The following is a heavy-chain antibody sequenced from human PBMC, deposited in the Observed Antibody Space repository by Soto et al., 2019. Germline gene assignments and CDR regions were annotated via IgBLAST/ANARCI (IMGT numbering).Heavy chain of an antibody. D-gene: IGHD1-1*01. J-gene: IGHJ6*02. V-gene: IGHV1-69*12. Sequence: QVQLVQTGPEVKKPGSSVKVSCKASGGTFYSYVITWVRQAPGQGLEWMGGIIPIFNTTNYAQKFQGRITLTADESARTAYMGLNSLRSEDTAVYYCARGIVTGTTSNYYYYGMDVWGQGTTVTVSS. CDR2: IIPIFNTT. CDR3: ARGIVTGTTSNYYYYGMDV. CDR1: GGTFYSYV.